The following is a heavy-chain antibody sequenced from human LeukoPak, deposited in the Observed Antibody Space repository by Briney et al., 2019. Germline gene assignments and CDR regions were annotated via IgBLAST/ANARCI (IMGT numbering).Heavy chain of an antibody. V-gene: IGHV3-7*03. Sequence: GGSLRLSCAASGFTFSSYWMSWVRQAPGKGLEWVANIKQDGSEKYYVDSVKGRFTISRDNAKNSLYLQMNSLRAEDTAVYYCARDRGGVYYYGSGSYWDPYYYGVDVWGKGTTVTVSS. CDR1: GFTFSSYW. CDR2: IKQDGSEK. J-gene: IGHJ6*04. D-gene: IGHD3-10*01. CDR3: ARDRGGVYYYGSGSYWDPYYYGVDV.